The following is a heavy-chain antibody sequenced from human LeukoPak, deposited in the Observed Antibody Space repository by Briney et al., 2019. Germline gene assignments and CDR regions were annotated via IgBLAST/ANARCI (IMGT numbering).Heavy chain of an antibody. CDR2: IKQDGSEK. CDR1: GFTFSLYW. J-gene: IGHJ5*02. Sequence: GGSLRLSCAASGFTFSLYWMTWARQAPGKGLEWVANIKQDGSEKYYVDSAKGRFTISRDNAKNSLYLQMNSLRAEDTAVYYCVRGSSGTVVRGVSWAWFDPWGQGTLVTVSS. V-gene: IGHV3-7*05. D-gene: IGHD3-10*01. CDR3: VRGSSGTVVRGVSWAWFDP.